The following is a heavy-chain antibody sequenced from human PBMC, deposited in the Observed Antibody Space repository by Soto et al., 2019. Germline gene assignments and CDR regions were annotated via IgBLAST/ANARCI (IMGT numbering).Heavy chain of an antibody. J-gene: IGHJ6*03. D-gene: IGHD6-6*01. CDR2: IIPIFGTA. Sequence: SVKVSCKASGGTFSSYAISWVRQAPGQGLEWMGGIIPIFGTANYAQKFQGRVTITADESTSTAYTELRSLRSDDSAVYYCARVRQLVGYFYYYMDVWGNGTTVTAP. CDR1: GGTFSSYA. CDR3: ARVRQLVGYFYYYMDV. V-gene: IGHV1-69*13.